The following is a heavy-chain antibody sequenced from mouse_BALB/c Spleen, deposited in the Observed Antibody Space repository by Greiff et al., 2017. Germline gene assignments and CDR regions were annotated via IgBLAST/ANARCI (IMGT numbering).Heavy chain of an antibody. J-gene: IGHJ1*01. CDR1: GFTFTDYY. Sequence: EVKVVESGGGLVQPGGSLRLSCATSGFTFTDYYMSWVRQPPGKALELLGFIRNKANGYTTEYSASVKGRFTISRDNSQSILYLQMNTLRAEDSATYYCARVYYDYDGWYFDVWGAGTTVTVSS. D-gene: IGHD2-4*01. CDR3: ARVYYDYDGWYFDV. CDR2: IRNKANGYTT. V-gene: IGHV7-3*02.